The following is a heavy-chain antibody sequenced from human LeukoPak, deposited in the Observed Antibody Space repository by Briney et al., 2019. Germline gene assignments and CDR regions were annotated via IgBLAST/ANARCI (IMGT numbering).Heavy chain of an antibody. CDR3: ARDAKYYDILTGYQNWFDP. D-gene: IGHD3-9*01. V-gene: IGHV3-48*04. Sequence: GGPLRLSCAASGFTFSSYSMNWVRQAPGKGLEWVSYISSSSSTIYYADSVKGRFTISRDNAKNSLYLQMNSLRAEDTAVYYCARDAKYYDILTGYQNWFDPWGQGTLVTVSS. J-gene: IGHJ5*02. CDR2: ISSSSSTI. CDR1: GFTFSSYS.